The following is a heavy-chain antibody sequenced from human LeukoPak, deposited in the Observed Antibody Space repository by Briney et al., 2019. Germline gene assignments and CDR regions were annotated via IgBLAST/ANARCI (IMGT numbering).Heavy chain of an antibody. CDR3: ASPGPQIVEDDAFDI. CDR2: ISSASNYI. J-gene: IGHJ3*02. V-gene: IGHV3-21*01. D-gene: IGHD1-26*01. CDR1: GFTFSSYT. Sequence: GGSLRLSCAASGFTFSSYTMNWVRQAPGKGLEWVSIISSASNYIYYADSVKGRSTISRDNAKSSVYLQMNSLRAEDTAVYYCASPGPQIVEDDAFDIWGQGTMVTVSS.